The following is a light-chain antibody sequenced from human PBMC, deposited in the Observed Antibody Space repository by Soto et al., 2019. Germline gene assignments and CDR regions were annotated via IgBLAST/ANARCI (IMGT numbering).Light chain of an antibody. CDR1: HTISSW. V-gene: IGKV1-5*01. J-gene: IGKJ1*01. CDR3: QQYSSYPWT. CDR2: VAS. Sequence: DIQMTQSPSTLSASVGDRVTITCRPSHTISSWLAWYQHKPGRAPNLLIYVASSLESGVPSRFSGSGSGTEFTRTISSMQPDDFATYYCQQYSSYPWTLGQGTKVEIK.